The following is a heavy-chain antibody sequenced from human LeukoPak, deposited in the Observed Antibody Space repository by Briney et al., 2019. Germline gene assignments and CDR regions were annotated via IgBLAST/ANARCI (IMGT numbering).Heavy chain of an antibody. CDR3: ARATLDYGGNFGFDS. D-gene: IGHD4-23*01. J-gene: IGHJ4*02. Sequence: PGGSLRLSCAASGFTFSTYSMNWVRQAPGKGLEWDSYISRSSRTIYYADSVKGRFTISRDDAKNSLYLQMNSLRAEDTAVYYCARATLDYGGNFGFDSWGQGSLVTVSS. CDR2: ISRSSRTI. V-gene: IGHV3-48*04. CDR1: GFTFSTYS.